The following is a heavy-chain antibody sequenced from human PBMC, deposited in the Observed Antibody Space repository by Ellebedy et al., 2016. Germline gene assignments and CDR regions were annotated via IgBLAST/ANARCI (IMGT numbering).Heavy chain of an antibody. V-gene: IGHV4-59*13. CDR3: ARFLSVGSSSWYFDY. J-gene: IGHJ4*02. D-gene: IGHD6-13*01. CDR1: GGSISSYY. Sequence: SETLSHTXTVSGGSISSYYWSWIRQPPGKGLEWIGYIYYSGSTNYNPSLKSRVTISVDTSKNQFSLKLSSVTAADTAVYYCARFLSVGSSSWYFDYWGQGTLVTVSS. CDR2: IYYSGST.